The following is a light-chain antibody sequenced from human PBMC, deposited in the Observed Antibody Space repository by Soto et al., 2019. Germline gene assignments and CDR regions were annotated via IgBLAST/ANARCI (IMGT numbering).Light chain of an antibody. Sequence: EIVLTQSPGTLSFSPGERASPSCRASQSVSSNLAWYQRKPGQAPRLLIYGASTRATGIPARFSGSGSGTEFTLTISSLQSEDYAVYYCHQYNNWPPWTFGQGTKVDIK. V-gene: IGKV3-15*01. CDR2: GAS. CDR3: HQYNNWPPWT. J-gene: IGKJ1*01. CDR1: QSVSSN.